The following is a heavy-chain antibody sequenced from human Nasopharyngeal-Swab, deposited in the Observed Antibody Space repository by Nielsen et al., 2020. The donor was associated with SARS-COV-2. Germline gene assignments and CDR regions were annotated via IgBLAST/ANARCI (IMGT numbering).Heavy chain of an antibody. CDR1: GFTVSSNY. D-gene: IGHD2-2*01. CDR2: IYSGGST. J-gene: IGHJ4*02. Sequence: GESLKISCAASGFTVSSNYMSWVRQAPGKGLEWVSVIYSGGSTYYADSVKGRFTIYRDNSKNTLYLQMNSLRAEDTAVYYCARSHHCSSTSCHGAVDYWGQGTLVTVSS. V-gene: IGHV3-66*01. CDR3: ARSHHCSSTSCHGAVDY.